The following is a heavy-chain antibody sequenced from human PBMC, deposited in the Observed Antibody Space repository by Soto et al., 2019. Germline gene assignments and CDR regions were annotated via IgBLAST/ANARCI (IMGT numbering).Heavy chain of an antibody. V-gene: IGHV3-53*01. CDR3: ARGGALFYYYGLDV. CDR1: GLSVSSNY. CDR2: IDSGGIT. J-gene: IGHJ6*02. D-gene: IGHD3-16*01. Sequence: EVQLVESGGGLIQPGGSLRLSCAASGLSVSSNYMTWVRQAPGKGLEWVSLIDSGGITYYADSVRGRFTISRDNSGNTVYLQRNRLRAEDTALYYCARGGALFYYYGLDVWGRGTTVTVSS.